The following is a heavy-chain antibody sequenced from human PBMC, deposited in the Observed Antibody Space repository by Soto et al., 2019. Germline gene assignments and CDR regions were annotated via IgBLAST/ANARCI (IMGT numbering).Heavy chain of an antibody. V-gene: IGHV4-34*10. CDR1: GGSFSGYY. Sequence: SETLSLTCAVYGGSFSGYYWSWIRQPPGKGLEWIGEINHSGSTNYNPSLKSRLTISVDKSKNEFYLKMRSVTAADTAVYYCAYLRGFTGYPGDWGQGALVTVSS. J-gene: IGHJ4*02. CDR2: INHSGST. D-gene: IGHD3-16*01. CDR3: AYLRGFTGYPGD.